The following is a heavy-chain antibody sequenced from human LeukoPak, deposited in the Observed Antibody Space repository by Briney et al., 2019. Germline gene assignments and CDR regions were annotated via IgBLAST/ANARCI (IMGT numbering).Heavy chain of an antibody. J-gene: IGHJ4*02. V-gene: IGHV1-46*01. CDR1: GYTFTSYY. D-gene: IGHD3-16*02. CDR2: INPSGGST. CDR3: AREDDYVWGSYRLIDY. Sequence: ASVKVSCKASGYTFTSYYMHWVRQAPGQGLEWMGIINPSGGSTSYAQKFQGRVTMTRDMSTSTVYMELSSLRSEDTAVYYCAREDDYVWGSYRLIDYWGQGTLVTVSS.